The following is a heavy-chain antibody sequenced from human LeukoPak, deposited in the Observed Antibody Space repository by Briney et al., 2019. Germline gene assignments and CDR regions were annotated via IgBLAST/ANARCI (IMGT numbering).Heavy chain of an antibody. Sequence: SETLSLTCTVSGGSISSSSYYWGWIRQPPGKGLEWIGSIYYSGSTYYNPSLKSRVTISVDTSKNQFSLKLSSVTAADTAVYYCARPDDYGVNWLDPWGRGTLVTVSS. CDR2: IYYSGST. CDR1: GGSISSSSYY. J-gene: IGHJ5*02. D-gene: IGHD4-17*01. V-gene: IGHV4-39*01. CDR3: ARPDDYGVNWLDP.